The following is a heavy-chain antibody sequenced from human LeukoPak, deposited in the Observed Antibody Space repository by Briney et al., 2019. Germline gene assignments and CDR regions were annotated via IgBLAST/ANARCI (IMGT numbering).Heavy chain of an antibody. CDR2: IKRIIDGGTT. D-gene: IGHD4-17*01. J-gene: IGHJ4*02. V-gene: IGHV3-15*01. CDR1: GFTFSNTW. CDR3: AAQGGSGDLRY. Sequence: GGSLRLSCAASGFTFSNTWMNWVRQAPGKGLEWVGRIKRIIDGGTTDYAAPVKGRFTVSRDDSINTLYRQMSSLKTEDTAVYYCAAQGGSGDLRYWGQGTLVTVSS.